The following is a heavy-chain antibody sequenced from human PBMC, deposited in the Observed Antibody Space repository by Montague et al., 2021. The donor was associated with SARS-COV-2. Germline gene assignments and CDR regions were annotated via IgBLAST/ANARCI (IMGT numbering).Heavy chain of an antibody. V-gene: IGHV3-74*01. J-gene: IGHJ4*02. D-gene: IGHD3-10*01. CDR2: INPDGDAT. CDR1: GFTFSTYW. Sequence: SLRLSCAASGFTFSTYWMYWIRQVPGKGLAWVSRINPDGDATTYADSVKGRFTISRDNSKNILYLQMNSLRGEDTAVYYCARSNLYDYADYWGRGNLVTVSS. CDR3: ARSNLYDYADY.